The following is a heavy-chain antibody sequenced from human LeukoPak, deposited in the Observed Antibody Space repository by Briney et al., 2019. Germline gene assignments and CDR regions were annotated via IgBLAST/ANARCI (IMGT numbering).Heavy chain of an antibody. Sequence: ASVKVSCKASGYTFTSYDINWVRQATGQGLEWMGWMNPNSGNTGYAQKFQGRVTMTRNTSISTAYMELSSLRSEDTAVYYCARSYKVKDNWNPYYWGQGTPVTVSS. J-gene: IGHJ4*02. CDR1: GYTFTSYD. CDR2: MNPNSGNT. V-gene: IGHV1-8*01. D-gene: IGHD1-20*01. CDR3: ARSYKVKDNWNPYY.